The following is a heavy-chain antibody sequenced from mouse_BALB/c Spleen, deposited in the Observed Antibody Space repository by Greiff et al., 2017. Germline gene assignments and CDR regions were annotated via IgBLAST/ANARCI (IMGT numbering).Heavy chain of an antibody. CDR2: INPGSGGT. D-gene: IGHD1-1*01. V-gene: IGHV1-54*03. CDR1: GYAFPNYL. J-gene: IGHJ3*01. Sequence: VQLQQSGAELVRPGTSVKVSCKASGYAFPNYLIEWVKQRPGQGLEWIGVINPGSGGTNYNEKFKGKATLTADKSSSTAYMQLSSLTSDDSAVYFCARWGLLRSWFAYWGQGTLVTVSS. CDR3: ARWGLLRSWFAY.